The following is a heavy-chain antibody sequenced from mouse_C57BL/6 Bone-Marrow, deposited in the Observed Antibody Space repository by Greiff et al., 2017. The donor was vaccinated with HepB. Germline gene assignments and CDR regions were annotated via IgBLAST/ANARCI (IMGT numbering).Heavy chain of an antibody. D-gene: IGHD1-1*01. V-gene: IGHV1-69*01. CDR1: GYTFTSYW. Sequence: QVQLQQPGAELVMPGASVKLSCKASGYTFTSYWMHWVKQRPGQGLEWIGEIDPSDSYTNYNQKFKGKSTLTVDKSSSTAYMQLSSLTSEDSAVYYCGRRTTVVAFDYWGQGTTLTVSS. J-gene: IGHJ2*01. CDR3: GRRTTVVAFDY. CDR2: IDPSDSYT.